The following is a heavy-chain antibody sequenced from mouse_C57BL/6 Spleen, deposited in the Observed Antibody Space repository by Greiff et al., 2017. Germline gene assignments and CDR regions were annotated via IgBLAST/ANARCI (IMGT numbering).Heavy chain of an antibody. CDR2: IWTGGGT. J-gene: IGHJ1*03. CDR1: GFSLTSYA. Sequence: VKLVESGPGLVAPSQSLSITCTVSGFSLTSYAISWVRQPPGKGLEWLGVIWTGGGTNYNSALKSKLSISKDNSKSQVFLKMNSLQTDDTARYYCAREYGYYGSRDWYFDVWGTGTTVTVSS. D-gene: IGHD1-1*01. CDR3: AREYGYYGSRDWYFDV. V-gene: IGHV2-9-1*01.